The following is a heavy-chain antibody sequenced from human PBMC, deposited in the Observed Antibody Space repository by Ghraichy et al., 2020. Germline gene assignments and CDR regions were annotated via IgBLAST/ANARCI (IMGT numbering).Heavy chain of an antibody. Sequence: SETLSLTCTVSGYSISSGYYWGWIRQPPGKGLEWIGSIYHSGSTYYNPSLKSRVTISVDTSKNQFSLKLSSVTAADTAVYYCARAYDILTDSLGWFDPWGQGTLVTVSS. CDR1: GYSISSGYY. V-gene: IGHV4-38-2*02. CDR2: IYHSGST. J-gene: IGHJ5*02. CDR3: ARAYDILTDSLGWFDP. D-gene: IGHD3-9*01.